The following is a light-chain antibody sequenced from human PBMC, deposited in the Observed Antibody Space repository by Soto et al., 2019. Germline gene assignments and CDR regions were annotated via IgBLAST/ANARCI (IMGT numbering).Light chain of an antibody. CDR2: AAS. Sequence: DIQMTQSPSSLSASVGDRVTITCRASQSISSYLNWYQQKPGRAPKLLIYAASSLQSGVPSRFSGSGAGTDLTLTSSSLQPEDFATYCCHQSDSTPLVGPGTKVYIK. J-gene: IGKJ3*01. V-gene: IGKV1-39*01. CDR3: HQSDSTPL. CDR1: QSISSY.